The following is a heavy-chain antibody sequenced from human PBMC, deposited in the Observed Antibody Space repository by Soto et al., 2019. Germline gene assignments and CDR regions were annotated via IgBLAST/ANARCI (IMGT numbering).Heavy chain of an antibody. CDR2: ISGSGGST. V-gene: IGHV3-23*01. CDR1: GFTFSSYA. D-gene: IGHD3-16*01. CDR3: ARDGGGSEQLEENYYYYYGMDV. Sequence: GGSLRLSCAASGFTFSSYAMSWVRQAPGKGLEWVSAISGSGGSTYYADSVKGRFTISRDNSKNTLYLQMNSLRAEDTAVYYCARDGGGSEQLEENYYYYYGMDVWGQGTTVTVSS. J-gene: IGHJ6*02.